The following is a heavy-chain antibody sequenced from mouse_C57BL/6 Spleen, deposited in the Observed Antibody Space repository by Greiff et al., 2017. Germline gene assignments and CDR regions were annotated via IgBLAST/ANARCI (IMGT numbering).Heavy chain of an antibody. CDR2: ILPGSGRT. Sequence: VQLQQSGAELMKPGASVKLSCKATGYTFTGYWIEWVKQRPGHGLEWIGEILPGSGRTNYNEKFKGKATFTVYTSTNTAYMQLSSLTTEDSAIYYSAREELNSKRAMDYWGQGTSVTVSS. V-gene: IGHV1-9*01. CDR1: GYTFTGYW. D-gene: IGHD2-5*01. CDR3: AREELNSKRAMDY. J-gene: IGHJ4*01.